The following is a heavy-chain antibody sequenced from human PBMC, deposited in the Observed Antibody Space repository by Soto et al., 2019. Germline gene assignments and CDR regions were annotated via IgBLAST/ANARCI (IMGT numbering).Heavy chain of an antibody. J-gene: IGHJ4*02. D-gene: IGHD6-19*01. CDR3: AKDLGYSSGWSTIFDY. CDR2: ISGSGGST. Sequence: SLRLSCAASGFTFSSYAMSWVRQAPGKGLEWVSAISGSGGSTYYADSVKGRFTISRDNSKNTLYLQMNSLRAEDTAVYYCAKDLGYSSGWSTIFDYWGQGTLVTVSS. CDR1: GFTFSSYA. V-gene: IGHV3-23*01.